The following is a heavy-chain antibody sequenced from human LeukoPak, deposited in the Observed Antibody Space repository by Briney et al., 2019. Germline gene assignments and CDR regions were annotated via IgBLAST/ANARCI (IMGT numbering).Heavy chain of an antibody. Sequence: SETLSLTCTISGGPISTSYWGWIRQPPGKGLECLGYIFYSGRTNYNPSLKSRVTISIDSSGNQLSLKLTSVSAADTAVYYCARMLGREAYPLDHWGQGTLVTVSS. D-gene: IGHD3-16*01. CDR3: ARMLGREAYPLDH. J-gene: IGHJ4*02. V-gene: IGHV4-59*01. CDR2: IFYSGRT. CDR1: GGPISTSY.